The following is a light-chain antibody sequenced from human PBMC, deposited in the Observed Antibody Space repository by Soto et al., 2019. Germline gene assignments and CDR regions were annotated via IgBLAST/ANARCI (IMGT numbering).Light chain of an antibody. Sequence: DIQMTQSPSSLSASVGDRVTITCRASQSVSGYLNWYQQKLGKAPKLLIYATSSLQSGVPSRFSGSGSGTEFTLTISSLQPGDFATYYCQQSYNSPYTFGLGTKLEIK. CDR1: QSVSGY. J-gene: IGKJ2*01. CDR3: QQSYNSPYT. CDR2: ATS. V-gene: IGKV1-39*01.